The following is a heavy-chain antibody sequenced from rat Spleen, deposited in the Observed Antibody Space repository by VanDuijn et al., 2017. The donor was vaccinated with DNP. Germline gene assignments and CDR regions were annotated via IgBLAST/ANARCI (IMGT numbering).Heavy chain of an antibody. V-gene: IGHV3-1*01. J-gene: IGHJ3*01. D-gene: IGHD1-5*01. CDR3: ARLGTQGFAY. Sequence: EVQLQESGPGLVKPSQSLSLTCSVTGYSITGNYWAWIRKFPGNKMEWMGYISYSGYTGYNPSLKSRIAIARDPSKNQIFLQLNSVTTEDTATYYCARLGTQGFAYWGQGTLVTV. CDR2: ISYSGYT. CDR1: GYSITGNY.